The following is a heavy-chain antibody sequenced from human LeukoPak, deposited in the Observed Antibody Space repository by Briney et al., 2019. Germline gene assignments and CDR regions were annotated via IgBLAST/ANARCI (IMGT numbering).Heavy chain of an antibody. CDR1: GGSISSYY. D-gene: IGHD6-19*01. V-gene: IGHV4-59*08. Sequence: SETLSLTCTVSGGSISSYYWSWIRQPPGKGLEWIGYIYYSGSTNYNPSLKSRVTISVDTSKNQFSLKLSSVTAADTAVYYCARRAVAAHFDYWGQGTLVTVSS. J-gene: IGHJ4*02. CDR3: ARRAVAAHFDY. CDR2: IYYSGST.